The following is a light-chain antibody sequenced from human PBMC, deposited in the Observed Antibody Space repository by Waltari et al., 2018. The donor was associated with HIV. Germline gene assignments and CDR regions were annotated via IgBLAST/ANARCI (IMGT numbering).Light chain of an antibody. Sequence: QSALTQPASVSGSPGQSITISCRGTTSHVGSFDFVPWYQQHPGKAPRLMIHEVTKRASGTSTRFSGSKSGKTAYLTISGLQSEDEGVYYCSSYANTNTVIFGGGTKLTVL. V-gene: IGLV2-14*01. CDR2: EVT. CDR1: TSHVGSFDF. CDR3: SSYANTNTVI. J-gene: IGLJ2*01.